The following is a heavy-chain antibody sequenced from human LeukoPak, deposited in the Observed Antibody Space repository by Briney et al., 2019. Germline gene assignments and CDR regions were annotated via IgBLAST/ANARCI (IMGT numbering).Heavy chain of an antibody. D-gene: IGHD2-2*02. CDR1: GFTFRSYA. CDR2: ISGSGGST. CDR3: AGYNCSSTTCYTGGFDY. Sequence: GVLRLSCAASGFTFRSYAMSWVRQAPGKGLEWVSAISGSGGSTYYADSVKGRFTISRDKSKNTLYLQMNSLRAEDTAVYYCAGYNCSSTTCYTGGFDYWGQGTLVTVSS. J-gene: IGHJ4*02. V-gene: IGHV3-23*01.